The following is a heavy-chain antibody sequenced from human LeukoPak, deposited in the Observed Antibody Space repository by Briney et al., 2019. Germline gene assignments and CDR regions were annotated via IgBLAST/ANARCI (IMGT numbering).Heavy chain of an antibody. CDR2: ISDNGDRT. V-gene: IGHV3-23*01. J-gene: IGHJ4*02. D-gene: IGHD6-19*01. CDR3: MKGRLTVAGHFDF. CDR1: GFTFSSDA. Sequence: GGSLRLSCAASGFTFSSDAMNWVRQAPGKGLEWVSVISDNGDRTYYADSVKGRFTISRDNYKNTLFLQMNSLRAEDTAVYYCMKGRLTVAGHFDFWGQGTLVTVSS.